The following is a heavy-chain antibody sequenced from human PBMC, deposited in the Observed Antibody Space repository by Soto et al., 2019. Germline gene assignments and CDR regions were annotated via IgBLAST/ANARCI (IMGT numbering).Heavy chain of an antibody. V-gene: IGHV3-72*01. D-gene: IGHD2-21*01. J-gene: IGHJ4*02. CDR2: IQTKRQNYIT. Sequence: GCLGLCCAACRFSVCNHFIAGFRQAPGKGLQWVGRIQTKRQNYITQYATSLEGRFSISRDDSENSLYLQVNRLKTEDTAVYFCTCIRGTFGYWGPRTLVTGSS. CDR1: RFSVCNHF. CDR3: TCIRGTFGY.